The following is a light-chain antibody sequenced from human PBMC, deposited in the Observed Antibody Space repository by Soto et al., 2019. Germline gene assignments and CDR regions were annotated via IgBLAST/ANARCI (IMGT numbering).Light chain of an antibody. CDR3: QQYNNWPPT. Sequence: EIVLTQSPATLSVSPGERATLSCRASQSVSSDSAWYQQKPGQAPRLLIYGASSRATGIPARFSGSGSGTEFTLPIRSLQSDDSAVYYCQQYNNWPPTVGPGTKVDIK. CDR2: GAS. CDR1: QSVSSD. V-gene: IGKV3-15*01. J-gene: IGKJ3*01.